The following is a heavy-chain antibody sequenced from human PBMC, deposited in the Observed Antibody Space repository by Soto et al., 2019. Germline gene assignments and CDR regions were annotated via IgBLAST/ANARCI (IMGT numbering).Heavy chain of an antibody. J-gene: IGHJ6*02. D-gene: IGHD6-19*01. CDR1: GCTFSSYA. CDR2: IIPIFGTA. Sequence: SVKVSCKASGCTFSSYAISWVRQAPGQGLEWMGGIIPIFGTANYAQKFQGRVTITADESTSTAYMELSSLRSEDTAVYYCAKKRPQWLVPSLVYYYGMDVWGQGTTVTVSS. V-gene: IGHV1-69*13. CDR3: AKKRPQWLVPSLVYYYGMDV.